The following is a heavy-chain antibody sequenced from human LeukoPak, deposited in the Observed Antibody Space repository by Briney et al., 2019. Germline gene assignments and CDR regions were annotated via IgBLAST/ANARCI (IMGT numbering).Heavy chain of an antibody. CDR2: MNPNSGNT. D-gene: IGHD3-9*01. V-gene: IGHV1-8*03. CDR3: ARSDYDILTGYYYFDY. J-gene: IGHJ4*02. Sequence: ASVKVSCKASGYTFTSYDINWLRQATGQGLEWMGWMNPNSGNTGYAQKFQGRVTITRNTSISTAYMELSSLRSEDTAVYYCARSDYDILTGYYYFDYWGQGTLVTVSS. CDR1: GYTFTSYD.